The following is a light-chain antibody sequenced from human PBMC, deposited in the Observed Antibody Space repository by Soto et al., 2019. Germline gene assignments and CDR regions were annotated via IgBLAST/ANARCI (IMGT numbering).Light chain of an antibody. CDR2: GAS. J-gene: IGKJ1*01. CDR1: QSVSSN. V-gene: IGKV3D-15*01. Sequence: EIVMTQSPATLSVSPGERATLSCRASQSVSSNLAWYQQKPGQAPRLLIYGASTRPTGNPAWFSSSGSGTYFTLTISSLQSEDFEVYYCQQYNNWPPWTFGQGTKVEIK. CDR3: QQYNNWPPWT.